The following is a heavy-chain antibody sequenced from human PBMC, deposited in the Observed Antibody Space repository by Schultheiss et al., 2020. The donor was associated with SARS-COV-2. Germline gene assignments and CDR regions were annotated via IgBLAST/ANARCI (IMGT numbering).Heavy chain of an antibody. V-gene: IGHV5-51*01. Sequence: GESLKISCKGSGYRFTSYWIGWVRQMPGKGLEWMGIIYPGDSDTRYSPSFQGQVTISADKSITTAYLQWSSLKASDTAMYYCATSAGYSGYDWGYWGQGTLVTVSS. CDR1: GYRFTSYW. D-gene: IGHD5-12*01. J-gene: IGHJ4*02. CDR3: ATSAGYSGYDWGY. CDR2: IYPGDSDT.